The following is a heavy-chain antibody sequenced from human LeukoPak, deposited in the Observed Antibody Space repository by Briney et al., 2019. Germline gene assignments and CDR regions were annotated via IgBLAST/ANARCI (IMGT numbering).Heavy chain of an antibody. J-gene: IGHJ3*01. CDR3: AKWGAPIGSEPTPPM. CDR1: GFTFSSYG. CDR2: IRYDGSNI. V-gene: IGHV3-30*02. D-gene: IGHD3-16*01. Sequence: PGGSLRLSCAASGFTFSSYGMHWVRQAPGKGLDWVAFIRYDGSNIYYADSVKGRFIISRDNSENMLYLQMNRLTSDDTAMYYCAKWGAPIGSEPTPPMWGLGTMVVVSS.